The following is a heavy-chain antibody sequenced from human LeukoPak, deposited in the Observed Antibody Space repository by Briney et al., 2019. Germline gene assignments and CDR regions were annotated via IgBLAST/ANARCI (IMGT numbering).Heavy chain of an antibody. V-gene: IGHV4-39*01. Sequence: SETLSLTCTVSGGSISSSSHYWGWIRQPPGKGLEWIGSIYYGGNTYYNPSFKSRLTISVDTSMNQFSLKLSSVTAAGTAVYYCARLDVVIVPAHPSVWGQGTMVTVSS. CDR3: ARLDVVIVPAHPSV. CDR2: IYYGGNT. CDR1: GGSISSSSHY. D-gene: IGHD2-2*03. J-gene: IGHJ3*01.